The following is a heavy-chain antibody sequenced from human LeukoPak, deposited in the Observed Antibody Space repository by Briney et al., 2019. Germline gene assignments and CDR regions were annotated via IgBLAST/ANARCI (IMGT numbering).Heavy chain of an antibody. J-gene: IGHJ3*01. V-gene: IGHV5-51*01. CDR3: ARPNITSYYDSRGYDAFDV. D-gene: IGHD3-22*01. CDR1: GSRFNAYW. Sequence: GEPLKISCKGSGSRFNAYWIAGVRQMPGKGLEWMGIIYPDDSDTRYSASFQGQVTSSADKSVRTAYLQWSSLKASDTAMYYCARPNITSYYDSRGYDAFDVWGQGTMVSVSS. CDR2: IYPDDSDT.